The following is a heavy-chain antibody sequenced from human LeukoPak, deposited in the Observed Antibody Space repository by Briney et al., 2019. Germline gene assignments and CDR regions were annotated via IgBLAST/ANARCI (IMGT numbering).Heavy chain of an antibody. CDR3: ARTYGSGNDAFDI. V-gene: IGHV4-31*03. CDR1: GGHISSGGYY. Sequence: SQTLSLTCTVSGGHISSGGYYWSWIRQHPGKGLEWVGYIYYSGSTYYNPSLKSRVTISVDTSKNQFSLKLSSVTAADTAVYYCARTYGSGNDAFDIWGQGTMVTVSS. D-gene: IGHD3-10*01. CDR2: IYYSGST. J-gene: IGHJ3*02.